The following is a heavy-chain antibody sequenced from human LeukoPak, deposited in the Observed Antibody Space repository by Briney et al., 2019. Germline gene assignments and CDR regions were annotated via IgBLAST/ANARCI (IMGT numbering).Heavy chain of an antibody. D-gene: IGHD3-10*01. Sequence: GGSLRLSCAASGFTFSDAWMSWVRQAPGKGLEWVGRIKSNTDGGTSDYAAHVKGRFTISRDDSKNTLYLQMNSLKTEDTAVYYCTAYYYLSGTQRFDYWGQGTLVTVSS. CDR3: TAYYYLSGTQRFDY. V-gene: IGHV3-15*01. CDR2: IKSNTDGGTS. J-gene: IGHJ4*02. CDR1: GFTFSDAW.